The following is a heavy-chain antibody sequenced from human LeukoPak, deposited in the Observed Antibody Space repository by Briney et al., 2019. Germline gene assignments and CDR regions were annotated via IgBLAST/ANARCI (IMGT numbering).Heavy chain of an antibody. CDR2: ISSSSSYI. Sequence: GGSLRLSCAASGFTFSSYAMNWVRQAPGKGLEWVSSISSSSSYIYYADSVKGRFTISRDDAKNSLYLQMNSLRAEDTAVYYCARDKWVAFDIWGQGTMVTVSS. V-gene: IGHV3-21*03. CDR1: GFTFSSYA. J-gene: IGHJ3*02. D-gene: IGHD1-26*01. CDR3: ARDKWVAFDI.